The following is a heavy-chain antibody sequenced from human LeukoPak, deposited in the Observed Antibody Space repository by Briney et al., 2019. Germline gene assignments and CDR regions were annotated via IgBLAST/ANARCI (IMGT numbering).Heavy chain of an antibody. CDR1: GGTFSSYA. CDR3: ARRRRVTGTIPYYYMDV. J-gene: IGHJ6*03. D-gene: IGHD1-7*01. CDR2: IIPILGIA. V-gene: IGHV1-69*04. Sequence: GASVKVSCKASGGTFSSYAISWVRQAPGQGLEWMGRIIPILGIANYAQKFQGRVTITADKSTSTAYMELSSLRSEDTAVYYCARRRRVTGTIPYYYMDVWGKGTTVTVSS.